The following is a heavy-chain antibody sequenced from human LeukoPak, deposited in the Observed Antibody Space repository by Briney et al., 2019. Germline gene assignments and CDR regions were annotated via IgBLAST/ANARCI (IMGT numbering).Heavy chain of an antibody. Sequence: PGGSLRLSCAASGFTFDDYAMHWVRQAPGKGLEWVSGISWNSGSIGYADSVKGRFTISRDNAKNSLYLQMNSLRAEDTALCYCAKEGAAYGSGSYYIDYWGQGTLVTVSS. CDR1: GFTFDDYA. CDR2: ISWNSGSI. J-gene: IGHJ4*02. CDR3: AKEGAAYGSGSYYIDY. D-gene: IGHD3-10*01. V-gene: IGHV3-9*01.